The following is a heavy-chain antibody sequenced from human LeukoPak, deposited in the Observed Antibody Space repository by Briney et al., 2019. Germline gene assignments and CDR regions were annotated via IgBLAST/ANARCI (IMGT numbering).Heavy chain of an antibody. CDR1: GGSFSGYY. CDR3: ARNGEYCLDY. V-gene: IGHV4-34*01. Sequence: SETLSLTCAVYGGSFSGYYWSWIRQPPGKGLEWIGEINHSGSTNYNPSLKSRVTISVDKSKNQFSLKLSSVTAADTAVYYCARNGEYCLDYWGQGTLVTVSS. J-gene: IGHJ4*02. CDR2: INHSGST. D-gene: IGHD2-21*02.